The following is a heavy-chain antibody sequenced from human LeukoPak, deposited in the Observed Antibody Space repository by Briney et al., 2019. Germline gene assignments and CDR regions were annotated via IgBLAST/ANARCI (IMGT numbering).Heavy chain of an antibody. V-gene: IGHV3-23*01. J-gene: IGHJ6*03. Sequence: GGSLRLSCAASGFTFSSYAMSWVRQAPGKGLEWVSAISGSGGSTYYADSVKGRFTISRDNSKNTLYLQMNSLRAEDTAVYYCSTNIRYYSSTSSYYYYYYYMDVWGKGTTVTVSS. CDR2: ISGSGGST. CDR1: GFTFSSYA. CDR3: STNIRYYSSTSSYYYYYYYMDV. D-gene: IGHD2-2*01.